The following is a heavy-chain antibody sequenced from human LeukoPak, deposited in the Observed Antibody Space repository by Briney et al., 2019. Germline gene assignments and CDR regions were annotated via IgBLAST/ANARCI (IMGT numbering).Heavy chain of an antibody. D-gene: IGHD4-23*01. V-gene: IGHV4-59*08. J-gene: IGHJ4*02. CDR2: IYYSSST. CDR1: GDSISSYY. Sequence: SETLSLTCTVSGDSISSYYWSLIRQPPGKGLEWIGYIYYSSSTNFNDSLKSRVTISVDTSKNQLSLKLNSVTAADTAVYYCVRHGGEYGGNSPFIYWGQGTLVTVSS. CDR3: VRHGGEYGGNSPFIY.